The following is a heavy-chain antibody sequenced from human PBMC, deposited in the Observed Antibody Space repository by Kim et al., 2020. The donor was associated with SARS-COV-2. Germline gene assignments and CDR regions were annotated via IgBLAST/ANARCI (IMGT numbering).Heavy chain of an antibody. CDR3: ARHTSGECNGGSCSLEY. J-gene: IGHJ4*02. CDR1: GGSIRSSNYY. V-gene: IGHV4-39*01. Sequence: SETLSLTCTVSGGSIRSSNYYWGWIRQPPGKGLEWIGSIYYSGSTYYHPSLKSRVTISVDTSKNQFSLKLSSVTVADTAVYYCARHTSGECNGGSCSLEYWGQGTLVTVSS. CDR2: IYYSGST. D-gene: IGHD2-15*01.